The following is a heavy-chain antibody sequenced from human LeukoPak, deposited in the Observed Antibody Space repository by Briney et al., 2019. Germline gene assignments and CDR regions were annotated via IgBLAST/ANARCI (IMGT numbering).Heavy chain of an antibody. Sequence: GGSLRLSCAASGFTFSSTWMYWVRQGPGKGPVWVSRMKTDGTRIEYADSVKGRFTISRDNAKNTLFLQMSSLRVEDTAVYYCARGADHGGSYYPDWGQGTRVTVSS. V-gene: IGHV3-74*01. D-gene: IGHD3-10*01. CDR2: MKTDGTRI. CDR1: GFTFSSTW. J-gene: IGHJ4*02. CDR3: ARGADHGGSYYPD.